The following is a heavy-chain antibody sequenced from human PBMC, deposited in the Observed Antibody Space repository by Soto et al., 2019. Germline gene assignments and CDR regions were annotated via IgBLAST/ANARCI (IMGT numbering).Heavy chain of an antibody. D-gene: IGHD1-1*01. Sequence: SETLSLTCAVYGVSFSGYYLSWIRQPPGKGLEWIGEINHSGSTNYNPSLKSRFTISVETSKNQFSLKLSSVTAADTAVYYCARVYPQLYYYYYYGMDVWGQGTTVTVSS. CDR2: INHSGST. CDR3: ARVYPQLYYYYYYGMDV. CDR1: GVSFSGYY. J-gene: IGHJ6*02. V-gene: IGHV4-34*01.